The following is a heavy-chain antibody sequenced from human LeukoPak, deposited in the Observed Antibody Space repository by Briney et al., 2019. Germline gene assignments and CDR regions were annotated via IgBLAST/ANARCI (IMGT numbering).Heavy chain of an antibody. CDR1: GYTFTSYA. J-gene: IGHJ4*02. CDR3: ARAPTITIFGVVTLNLDY. Sequence: GASVKVSCKASGYTFTSYAMHWVRQAPGRRLEWMGWINAGNGNTKYSQKFQGRVTITRDTSASTAYMELSSLRSEDTAVYYCARAPTITIFGVVTLNLDYWGQGTLVTVSS. V-gene: IGHV1-3*01. D-gene: IGHD3-3*01. CDR2: INAGNGNT.